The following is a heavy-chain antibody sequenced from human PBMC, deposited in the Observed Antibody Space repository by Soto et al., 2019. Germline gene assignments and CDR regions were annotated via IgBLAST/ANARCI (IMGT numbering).Heavy chain of an antibody. D-gene: IGHD4-17*01. CDR3: AHRHRTVYFHY. V-gene: IGHV2-5*02. J-gene: IGHJ4*02. Sequence: QITLKESGPTLVKPTQTLTLTCTFSGFSLSTSGVGVGWIRQPPGKALEWLALTYWDDDKRYSPSLKSRLTIPKDTSKNQLVLTMTTMDPVHTATYYCAHRHRTVYFHYWGQGTLVTVSS. CDR1: GFSLSTSGVG. CDR2: TYWDDDK.